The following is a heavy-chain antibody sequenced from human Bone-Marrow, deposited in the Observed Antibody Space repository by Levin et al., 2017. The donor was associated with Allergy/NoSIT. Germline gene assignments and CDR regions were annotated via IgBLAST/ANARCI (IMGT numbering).Heavy chain of an antibody. CDR1: GFTFSNAW. CDR3: TTEKGRGYSYGWRFDY. D-gene: IGHD5-18*01. V-gene: IGHV3-15*07. Sequence: LSLTCAASGFTFSNAWMNWVRPAPGKGLEWVGRIKSKTDGGTTDYAAPVKGRFTISRDDSKNTLYLQMNSLKTEDTAVYYCTTEKGRGYSYGWRFDYWGQGTLVTVSS. J-gene: IGHJ4*02. CDR2: IKSKTDGGTT.